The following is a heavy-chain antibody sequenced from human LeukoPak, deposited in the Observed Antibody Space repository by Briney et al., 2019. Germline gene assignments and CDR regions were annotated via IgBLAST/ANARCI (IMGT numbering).Heavy chain of an antibody. J-gene: IGHJ4*02. Sequence: GGSLRLSCAASGFTFSSYAMHWVRQAPGKGLEWVAVISYDGSNKYYADSVKGRFTISRDNSKNTLYLQMNSLRAEDTAVYYCANLDQLYFDYWGQGTLVTVSS. D-gene: IGHD1-1*01. V-gene: IGHV3-30-3*01. CDR1: GFTFSSYA. CDR3: ANLDQLYFDY. CDR2: ISYDGSNK.